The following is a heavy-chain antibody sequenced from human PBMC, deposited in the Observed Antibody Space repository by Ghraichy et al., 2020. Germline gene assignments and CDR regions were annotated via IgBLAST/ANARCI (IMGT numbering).Heavy chain of an antibody. D-gene: IGHD4-17*01. V-gene: IGHV4-4*07. Sequence: SETLSLTYTVSGGSISNYYWSWIRQPAVKGLEWIGRIYSSGSTKYNPSLESRVTMSVDASNNQFSLRLNSVTAADTAVYYCARTTVSSRAYYFDSWGQGTLVTVSS. CDR3: ARTTVSSRAYYFDS. CDR1: GGSISNYY. J-gene: IGHJ4*02. CDR2: IYSSGST.